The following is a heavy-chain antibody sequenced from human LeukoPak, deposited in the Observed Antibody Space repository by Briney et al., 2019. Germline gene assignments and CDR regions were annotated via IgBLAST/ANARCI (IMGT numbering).Heavy chain of an antibody. Sequence: GGSLRLSCAASGFTFSSYAMSWVRQAPGKGLEWVSAISDSGGSTYYADSVKGRFTISRDNSKNTLYLQMNSLRAEDTAVYYCARGAVRTPRYCSGGSCYYYYYGMDVWGQGTTVTVSS. D-gene: IGHD2-15*01. CDR2: ISDSGGST. J-gene: IGHJ6*02. CDR1: GFTFSSYA. CDR3: ARGAVRTPRYCSGGSCYYYYYGMDV. V-gene: IGHV3-23*01.